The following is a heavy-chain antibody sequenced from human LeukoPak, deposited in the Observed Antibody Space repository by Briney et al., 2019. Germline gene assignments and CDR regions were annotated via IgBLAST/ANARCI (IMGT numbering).Heavy chain of an antibody. CDR1: GFTFSNYW. CDR3: ARAYFYDVSVTPDY. V-gene: IGHV3-33*08. Sequence: GGSLRLSCAASGFTFSNYWMHWVRQAPGKGLEWVAVIWYDGSNGYYADSVKGRFTVSRDTSKNTLYLQMNSLRAEDTAVYYCARAYFYDVSVTPDYWGQGTLVTVSS. D-gene: IGHD3-22*01. J-gene: IGHJ4*02. CDR2: IWYDGSNG.